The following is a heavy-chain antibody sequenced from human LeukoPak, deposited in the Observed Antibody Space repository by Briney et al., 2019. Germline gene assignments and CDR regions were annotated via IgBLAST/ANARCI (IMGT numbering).Heavy chain of an antibody. J-gene: IGHJ6*02. D-gene: IGHD5-18*01. CDR3: ARDREYSYGSPHYYYGMDV. Sequence: GGSLRLSCAASGFTFSSYSMNWVRQAPGKGLEWVSYISSSSSTIYYADSVKGRFTISRDNAKNSLYLQMNSLRAEDTAVYYCARDREYSYGSPHYYYGMDVWGQGTTVTVSS. CDR1: GFTFSSYS. V-gene: IGHV3-48*01. CDR2: ISSSSSTI.